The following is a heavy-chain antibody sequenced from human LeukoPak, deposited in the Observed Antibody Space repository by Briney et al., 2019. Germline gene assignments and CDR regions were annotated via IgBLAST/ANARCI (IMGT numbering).Heavy chain of an antibody. CDR2: IYHSGST. V-gene: IGHV4-38-2*02. CDR3: ARHNIASDGARLFDF. J-gene: IGHJ4*02. D-gene: IGHD4-17*01. Sequence: SETLSLTCTVSGYSISSGYYWGWIRQPPGKGLEWIGSIYHSGSTYYNPPLKSRVTISVDTSKNQFSLKLSSVTAADTAVYYCARHNIASDGARLFDFWGRGTLVAVSS. CDR1: GYSISSGYY.